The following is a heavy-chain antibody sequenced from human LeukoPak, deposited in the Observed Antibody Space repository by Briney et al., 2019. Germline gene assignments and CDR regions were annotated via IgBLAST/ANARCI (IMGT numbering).Heavy chain of an antibody. CDR2: IDWDDDK. CDR1: GFSLSTSGMC. Sequence: SGPTLLNPTPTLTLTCTFSGFSLSTSGMCVSWIRQPPGKALEWLALIDWDDDKYYSTSLKTRLTISKDTSKNQVVLTMTNMDPVDTATYYCARLVGGRPGHGFDPWGQGTLVTVSS. V-gene: IGHV2-70*01. D-gene: IGHD1-26*01. J-gene: IGHJ5*02. CDR3: ARLVGGRPGHGFDP.